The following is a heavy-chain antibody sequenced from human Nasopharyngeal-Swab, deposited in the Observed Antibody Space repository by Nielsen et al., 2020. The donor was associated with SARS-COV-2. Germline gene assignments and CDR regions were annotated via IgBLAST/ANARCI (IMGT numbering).Heavy chain of an antibody. D-gene: IGHD2-2*01. CDR2: ISSSGSTI. CDR3: ARGRGYCSSTSCPPVAFDI. V-gene: IGHV3-11*01. Sequence: GESLKISCAASGFTFSDYYMNWIRQAPGKGLEWVSYISSSGSTIYYADSVKGRFTISRDNAKNSLSLQMNSLRAEDTAVYHCARGRGYCSSTSCPPVAFDIWGQGTKVTVSP. CDR1: GFTFSDYY. J-gene: IGHJ3*02.